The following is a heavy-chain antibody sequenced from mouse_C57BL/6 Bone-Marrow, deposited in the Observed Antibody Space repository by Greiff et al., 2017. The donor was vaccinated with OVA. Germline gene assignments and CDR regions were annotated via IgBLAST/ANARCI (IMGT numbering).Heavy chain of an antibody. J-gene: IGHJ4*01. Sequence: QVQLQQPGAELVKPGASVKVSFKASCYTFSSYWMHLVKQRPGHGLEWIGRVHPSCSVTNFNHKFTGKAPLTVYQSSRTASMQLSSLSSEDYAVYYCEIRANSNYVVGYAMDYWGQGTSVTVSS. CDR1: CYTFSSYW. CDR3: EIRANSNYVVGYAMDY. D-gene: IGHD2-5*01. CDR2: VHPSCSVT. V-gene: IGHV1-74*01.